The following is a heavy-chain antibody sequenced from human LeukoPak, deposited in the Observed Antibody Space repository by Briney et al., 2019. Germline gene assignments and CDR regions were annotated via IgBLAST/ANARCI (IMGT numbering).Heavy chain of an antibody. J-gene: IGHJ4*02. CDR3: ARGLEEAYSSSWPRPDY. CDR1: GYTLTRYT. V-gene: IGHV7-4-1*02. Sequence: GASVKVSCKASGYTLTRYTMNWVRQAPGQGLEWMGWINSNTGNPTYAQGFTGRFVFSLDTSVSTAYLQISSLKAEDTAVYYCARGLEEAYSSSWPRPDYWGQGTLVTVSS. D-gene: IGHD6-13*01. CDR2: INSNTGNP.